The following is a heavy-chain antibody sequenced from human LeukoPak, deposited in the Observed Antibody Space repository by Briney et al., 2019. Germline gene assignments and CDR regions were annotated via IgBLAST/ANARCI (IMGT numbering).Heavy chain of an antibody. D-gene: IGHD3-10*01. CDR3: ARGPITDGSGDY. V-gene: IGHV3-53*01. Sequence: PGGSLRLSCAASGFSFSSYSIHWVRQAPGKGLEWVSVIYSGGSTYYADSVKGRFTISRDNSKNTLYLQMNSLRAEDTAVYYCARGPITDGSGDYWGQGTLVTVSS. CDR1: GFSFSSYS. J-gene: IGHJ4*02. CDR2: IYSGGST.